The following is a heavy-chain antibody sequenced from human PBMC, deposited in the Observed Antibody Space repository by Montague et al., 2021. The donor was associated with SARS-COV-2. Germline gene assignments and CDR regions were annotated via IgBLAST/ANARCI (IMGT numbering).Heavy chain of an antibody. V-gene: IGHV3-74*01. CDR2: VNPDGTRT. D-gene: IGHD6-19*01. CDR3: ARGAFSNGLDK. J-gene: IGHJ4*02. CDR1: GFTFRNYG. Sequence: SLRLSCAASGFTFRNYGMEWVRQGPGKGLVWVSNVNPDGTRTNYXDSPKGRVTISRDNAKNTLYLQIDSLTADDTAVYYCARGAFSNGLDKWGQGTLVTVSS.